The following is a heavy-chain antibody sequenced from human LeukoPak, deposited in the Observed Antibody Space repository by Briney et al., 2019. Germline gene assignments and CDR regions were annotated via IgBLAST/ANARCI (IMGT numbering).Heavy chain of an antibody. V-gene: IGHV3-23*01. CDR2: ISGSGGST. CDR1: GFTFSGFV. J-gene: IGHJ4*02. D-gene: IGHD3-22*01. CDR3: AKAGHYYDSSGYYRA. Sequence: GSLRLSCAASGFTFSGFVISWVRQAPGKGPQWVADISGSGGSTFYADSVKGRFSVSRDNSKNMVYLQLDSLRAEDTAVYYCAKAGHYYDSSGYYRAWGQGTLVTVSS.